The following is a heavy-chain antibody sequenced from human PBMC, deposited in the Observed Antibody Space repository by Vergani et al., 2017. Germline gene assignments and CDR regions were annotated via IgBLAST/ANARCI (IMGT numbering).Heavy chain of an antibody. Sequence: VQLVESGGGVVQPGRSLRLSCAASGFTFSSYSMNWVRQAPGKGLEWVSSISSSSSYIYYADSVKGRFTISRDNAKNSLYLQMNSLRAEDTAVYYCARDHGYVELVGDAFDIWGQGTMVTVSS. CDR2: ISSSSSYI. V-gene: IGHV3-21*01. J-gene: IGHJ3*02. CDR3: ARDHGYVELVGDAFDI. CDR1: GFTFSSYS. D-gene: IGHD5-12*01.